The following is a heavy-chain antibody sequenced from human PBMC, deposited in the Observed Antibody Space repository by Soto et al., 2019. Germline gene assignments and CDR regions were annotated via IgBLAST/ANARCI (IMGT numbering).Heavy chain of an antibody. Sequence: QVQLVQSGAEVEKPGASVKVSCKASGYTFTSYAMHWVRQAPGQRLEWLGWINAGNGNTKYSQKFPGRVTINRDPSARTASMELSSLRSEDTAVYYCARGPGGPDGPGDYWGQGTLVTFSS. CDR2: INAGNGNT. CDR3: ARGPGGPDGPGDY. V-gene: IGHV1-3*01. J-gene: IGHJ4*02. CDR1: GYTFTSYA. D-gene: IGHD2-15*01.